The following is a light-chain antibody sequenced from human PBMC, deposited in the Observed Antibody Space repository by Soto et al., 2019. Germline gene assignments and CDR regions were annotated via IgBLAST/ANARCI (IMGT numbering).Light chain of an antibody. CDR1: QRISNS. CDR3: QQRISAIT. CDR2: DAF. Sequence: VLTKKTTTLSLSPGERATLSCRASQRISNSLAWYQQKPGQAPRLIINDAFNRATGIPARFSGSGSGTDFTLTISSLEPEDFAVYYCQQRISAITFGQVTRLEI. V-gene: IGKV3-11*01. J-gene: IGKJ5*01.